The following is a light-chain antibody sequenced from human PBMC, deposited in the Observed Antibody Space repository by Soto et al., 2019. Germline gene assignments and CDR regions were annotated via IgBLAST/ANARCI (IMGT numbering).Light chain of an antibody. CDR2: GAS. CDR3: QHYGNSPPFT. V-gene: IGKV3-20*01. Sequence: EIVSTQSPGTLSLSPGERATLSCRASQSVSSSYLAWYQQKPGQAPRLLIYGASSRATGIPDRFSGSGSGTDFTLTISRLEPEDFAVYFCQHYGNSPPFTFGQGTKVDIK. J-gene: IGKJ2*01. CDR1: QSVSSSY.